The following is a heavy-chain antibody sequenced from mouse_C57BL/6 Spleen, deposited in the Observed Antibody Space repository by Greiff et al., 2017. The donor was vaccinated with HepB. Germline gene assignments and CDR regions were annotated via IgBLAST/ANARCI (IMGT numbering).Heavy chain of an antibody. V-gene: IGHV1-26*01. J-gene: IGHJ2*01. CDR2: ITPNNGGT. CDR1: LSTFPAYY. CDR3: ARGLVFDY. Sequence: DVQLHPSVPSLFPPFSSFPLSCKSSLSTFPAYYMNWVTQGHGKSLEWIGAITPNNGGTSYNQKFKGQATLTVAKSSSTAYMELRSLTSEDSAVYYCARGLVFDYWGQGTTLTVSS. D-gene: IGHD3-1*01.